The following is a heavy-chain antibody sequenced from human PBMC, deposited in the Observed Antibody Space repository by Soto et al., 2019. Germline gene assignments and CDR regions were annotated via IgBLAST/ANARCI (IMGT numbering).Heavy chain of an antibody. Sequence: ASVKVSCKASGYTFTSYGISWVRQAPGQGLEGMGWISAYNGNTNYAQKLQGRVTMTTDTSTSTAYMELRRLRSDDTAVYYCARTSSIAARPSPADYWGQGTLVTVS. CDR3: ARTSSIAARPSPADY. J-gene: IGHJ4*02. CDR2: ISAYNGNT. V-gene: IGHV1-18*01. CDR1: GYTFTSYG. D-gene: IGHD6-6*01.